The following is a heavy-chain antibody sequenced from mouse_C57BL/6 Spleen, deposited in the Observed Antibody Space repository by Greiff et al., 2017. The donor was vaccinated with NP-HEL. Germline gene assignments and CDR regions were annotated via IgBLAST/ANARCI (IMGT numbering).Heavy chain of an antibody. CDR3: ARRGPYGNYFDY. Sequence: QVQLKESGAELVKPGASVKMSCKASGYTFTTYPIEWMKQNHGKSLEWIGNFHPYNDDTKYNEKFKGKATLTVEKSSSTVYLELSRLTSDDSAVYYCARRGPYGNYFDYWGQGTTLTVSS. CDR2: FHPYNDDT. CDR1: GYTFTTYP. V-gene: IGHV1-47*01. J-gene: IGHJ2*01. D-gene: IGHD2-1*01.